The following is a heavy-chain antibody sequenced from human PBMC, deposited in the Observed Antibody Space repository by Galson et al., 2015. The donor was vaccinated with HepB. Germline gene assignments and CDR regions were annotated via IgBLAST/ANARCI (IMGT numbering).Heavy chain of an antibody. CDR2: ISSSSSYR. V-gene: IGHV3-21*01. J-gene: IGHJ1*01. Sequence: SLRLSCAASGFTFSSYSMNWVRQAPGKGLEWVSAISSSSSYRYYADSVKGRFTISRDNAKNSLYLQMNSLRAEDTAVYYCARDREDSSSRDFHHWDQGTRVTVSS. CDR3: ARDREDSSSRDFHH. D-gene: IGHD6-13*01. CDR1: GFTFSSYS.